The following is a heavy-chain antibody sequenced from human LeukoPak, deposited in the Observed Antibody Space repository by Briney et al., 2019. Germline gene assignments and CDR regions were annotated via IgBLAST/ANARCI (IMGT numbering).Heavy chain of an antibody. CDR2: IKEDGSEK. Sequence: GGSLRLSCAASGFTFSRYWMTWVRQAPGKGLEWVANIKEDGSEKYYVDSVKGRLTISRDNAKNSLYLQMDSLRAEDTAVYYCARGTAVSIGLADFWGQGTLVTVSS. D-gene: IGHD6-19*01. CDR3: ARGTAVSIGLADF. V-gene: IGHV3-7*01. CDR1: GFTFSRYW. J-gene: IGHJ4*02.